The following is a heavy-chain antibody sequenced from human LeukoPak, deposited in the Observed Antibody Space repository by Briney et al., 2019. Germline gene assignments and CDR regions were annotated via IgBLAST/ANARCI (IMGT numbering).Heavy chain of an antibody. J-gene: IGHJ4*02. V-gene: IGHV3-30*02. CDR1: GFTFSSYG. CDR3: AFSRGDFWSSLGY. CDR2: IRYDGSNK. D-gene: IGHD3-3*01. Sequence: GRSLRLSCAASGFTFSSYGMHWVRQAPGKGLEWVAFIRYDGSNKYYADSVKGRFTISRDNSKNTLYLQMNSLRAEDTAVYYCAFSRGDFWSSLGYWGQGTLVTVSS.